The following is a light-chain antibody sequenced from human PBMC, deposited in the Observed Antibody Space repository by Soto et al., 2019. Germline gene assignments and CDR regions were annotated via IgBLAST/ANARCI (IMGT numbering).Light chain of an antibody. Sequence: IHLTQSPSSVSASVVDIVTITFLASQGISTLLAWYQQKPGKAPKVLIYESSLLQSGVPSRFSGSGSGTDFTLTISSLQPEDFATYFCQQSYSRPRTFGQGTKVDI. CDR3: QQSYSRPRT. J-gene: IGKJ1*01. CDR2: ESS. CDR1: QGISTL. V-gene: IGKV1-39*01.